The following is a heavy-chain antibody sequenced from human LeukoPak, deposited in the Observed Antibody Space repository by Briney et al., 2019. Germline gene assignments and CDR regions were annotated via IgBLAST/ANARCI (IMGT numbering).Heavy chain of an antibody. J-gene: IGHJ4*02. CDR3: APGGDYTFFDY. CDR1: GFSFSSYG. CDR2: ISFDGGNK. V-gene: IGHV3-30*03. D-gene: IGHD4-17*01. Sequence: GGSLRLSCAASGFSFSSYGMHWVRQAPGKGLEWVTVISFDGGNKHYADSVKGRFTISRDNSKNTLYLQVNSLRAEDTAVYYCAPGGDYTFFDYWGQGTLVTVSS.